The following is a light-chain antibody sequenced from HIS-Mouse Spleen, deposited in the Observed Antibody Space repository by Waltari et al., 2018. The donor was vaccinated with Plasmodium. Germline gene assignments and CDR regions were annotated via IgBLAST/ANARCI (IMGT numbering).Light chain of an antibody. CDR1: SSTIGSNT. V-gene: IGLV1-44*01. CDR2: GNN. CDR3: AAWDDSLNGWV. Sequence: QSVLTQPPSASGTPGQRVTISCSGSSSTIGSNTVNWYQQLPGTAPKLLIYGNNQRPAGVPDRCSGAKSGTSASLAISGLQSEDEADYYCAAWDDSLNGWVFGGGTKLTVL. J-gene: IGLJ3*02.